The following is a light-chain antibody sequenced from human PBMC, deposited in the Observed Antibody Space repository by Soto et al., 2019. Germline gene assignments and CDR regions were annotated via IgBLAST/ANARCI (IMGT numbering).Light chain of an antibody. CDR1: QSISSW. Sequence: IHMTRSPSTLSASLGDRVATACLASQSISSWLAWYQQKAGKAPKLLMFDASSLERGVPSRFSGSGSGTEFTLTISSLQPDDFATYFCQQSDTYSRTFGQGTKVDIK. V-gene: IGKV1-5*01. CDR3: QQSDTYSRT. J-gene: IGKJ1*01. CDR2: DAS.